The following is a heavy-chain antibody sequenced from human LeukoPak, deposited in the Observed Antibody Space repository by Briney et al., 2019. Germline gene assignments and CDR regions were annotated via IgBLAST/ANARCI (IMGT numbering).Heavy chain of an antibody. CDR2: INHNGST. CDR3: ARLRSGGNYYYYYMDV. Sequence: SETLSLTCAVYGGSFSGFYWTWIRQPPGKGLEWIGEINHNGSTNYKPSLKSRVTISIDTSKNQFSLRMSSVTAADTAVYYCARLRSGGNYYYYYMDVWGKGTTVTVSS. J-gene: IGHJ6*03. D-gene: IGHD3-16*01. CDR1: GGSFSGFY. V-gene: IGHV4-34*01.